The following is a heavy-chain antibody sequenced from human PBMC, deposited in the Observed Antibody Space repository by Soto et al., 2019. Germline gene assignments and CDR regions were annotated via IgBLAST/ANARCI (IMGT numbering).Heavy chain of an antibody. J-gene: IGHJ6*02. D-gene: IGHD1-26*01. V-gene: IGHV4-34*12. CDR2: IIHSEST. CDR3: ARQRPTDGRWEFANYYGMDV. CDR1: GGSFSAYY. Sequence: SETLSLTCAVYGGSFSAYYWSWVRQPPGNGLEWIGEIIHSESTKYNPSLKSRVTISVDTSKNQFSLKLSSVTAADTAVYYCARQRPTDGRWEFANYYGMDVWGQGTPVTVSS.